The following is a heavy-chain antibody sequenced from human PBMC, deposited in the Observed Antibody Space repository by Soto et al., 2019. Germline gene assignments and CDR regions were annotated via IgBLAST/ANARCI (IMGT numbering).Heavy chain of an antibody. D-gene: IGHD2-15*01. CDR2: IKQDGSDK. J-gene: IGHJ4*02. CDR3: ARVKSLAGHY. V-gene: IGHV3-7*05. Sequence: PGGSLRLSCAASGFTFSTYWMSGVRQAPGKGLEWVANIKQDGSDKYYVDSVKGRFTISRDNAKNSLYLQMNGLRAEDTAVYYCARVKSLAGHYWGQGTLVTVSS. CDR1: GFTFSTYW.